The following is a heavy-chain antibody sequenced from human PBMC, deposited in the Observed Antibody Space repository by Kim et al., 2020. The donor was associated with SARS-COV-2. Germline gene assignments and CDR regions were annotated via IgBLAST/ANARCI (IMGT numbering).Heavy chain of an antibody. CDR1: GFTFSDYY. CDR2: ISSSSSYT. Sequence: GGSLRLSCAASGFTFSDYYMSWIRQAPGKGLEWVSYISSSSSYTNYADSVKGRFTISRDNAKNSLYLQMNSLRAEDTAVYYCARTGIAAASLRWFDPWGQGTLVTVSS. D-gene: IGHD6-13*01. CDR3: ARTGIAAASLRWFDP. V-gene: IGHV3-11*03. J-gene: IGHJ5*02.